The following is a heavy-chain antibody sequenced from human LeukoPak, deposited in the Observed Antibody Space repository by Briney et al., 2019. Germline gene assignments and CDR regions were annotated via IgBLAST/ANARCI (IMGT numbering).Heavy chain of an antibody. J-gene: IGHJ4*02. CDR3: AYTSIVGATGGPYYFDY. CDR2: IYYSGST. V-gene: IGHV4-39*01. D-gene: IGHD1-26*01. Sequence: PSETLSLTCTVSGGSISSSSYYWGWIRQPPGKGLEWIGSIYYSGSTYYNPSLKSRVTISVDTSKNQFSLKLSSVTAADTAVYYCAYTSIVGATGGPYYFDYWGQGTLVTVSS. CDR1: GGSISSSSYY.